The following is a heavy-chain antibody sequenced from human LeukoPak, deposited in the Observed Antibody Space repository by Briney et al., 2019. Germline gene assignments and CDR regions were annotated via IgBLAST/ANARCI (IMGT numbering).Heavy chain of an antibody. CDR2: ISSSSSYI. Sequence: GGSLRLSCAASGFTFSSYSMNWVRQAPGKGPEWVSSISSSSSYIYYADSVKGRFTISRDNAKNSLYLQMNSLRAEDTAVYYCARGNSGSYPYYFDYWGQGTLVTVSS. J-gene: IGHJ4*02. CDR1: GFTFSSYS. D-gene: IGHD1-26*01. CDR3: ARGNSGSYPYYFDY. V-gene: IGHV3-21*01.